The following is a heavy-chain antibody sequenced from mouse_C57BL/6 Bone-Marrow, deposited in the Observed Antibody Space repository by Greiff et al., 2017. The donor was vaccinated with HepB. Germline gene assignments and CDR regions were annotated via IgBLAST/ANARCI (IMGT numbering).Heavy chain of an antibody. CDR1: GYTFPSYG. CDR3: ARKGITTVVAKGFAY. D-gene: IGHD1-1*01. V-gene: IGHV1-81*01. J-gene: IGHJ3*01. CDR2: IYPRSGNT. Sequence: QVQLQQSGAELARPGASVKLSCKASGYTFPSYGISWVKQRTGQGLEWIGEIYPRSGNTYYNEKFKGKATLTADKSSSTAYMELRSLTSEDSAVYFCARKGITTVVAKGFAYWGQGTLVTVSA.